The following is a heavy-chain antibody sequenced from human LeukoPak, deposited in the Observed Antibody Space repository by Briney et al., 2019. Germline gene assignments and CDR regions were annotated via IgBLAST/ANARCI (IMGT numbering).Heavy chain of an antibody. CDR1: GYSISSGYY. J-gene: IGHJ4*02. Sequence: SETLSLTCAVSGYSISSGYYWGWIRQPPGNGLEWIGSIYHSGSTYYNPSLKSRVTISVDTSKNQFSLKLSSVTAPDTALYCCASPSMGIGGAIDYWGQGTLVTVSS. CDR2: IYHSGST. V-gene: IGHV4-38-2*01. CDR3: ASPSMGIGGAIDY. D-gene: IGHD1-26*01.